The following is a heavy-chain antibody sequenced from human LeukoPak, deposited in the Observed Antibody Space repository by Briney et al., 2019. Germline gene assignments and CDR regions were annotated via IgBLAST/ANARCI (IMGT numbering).Heavy chain of an antibody. CDR3: ARGLMTTVTTTPFYYSYYTDV. J-gene: IGHJ6*03. CDR2: INHSGST. CDR1: GGSFSGHY. Sequence: SETLSLTCAVYGGSFSGHYWNWIRQPPGKGLEWIGEINHSGSTNYNPSLKSRVTISVDTSKNQFSLKLSSVTAADTAVYYCARGLMTTVTTTPFYYSYYTDVWGKGPTVSVSS. V-gene: IGHV4-34*01. D-gene: IGHD4-17*01.